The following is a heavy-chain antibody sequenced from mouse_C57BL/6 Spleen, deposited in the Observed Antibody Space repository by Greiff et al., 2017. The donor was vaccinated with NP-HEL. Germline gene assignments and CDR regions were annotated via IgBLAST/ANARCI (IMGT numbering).Heavy chain of an antibody. Sequence: QVQLQQSGAELVKPGASVKISCKASGYAFSSYWMNWVKQRPGKGLEWIGQIYPGDGDTNYNGKLKGKATLTADKSSSTAYMQLSSLTSEDSAVYFCARRGGSGYYFDYWGQGTTLTVSS. CDR3: ARRGGSGYYFDY. CDR2: IYPGDGDT. CDR1: GYAFSSYW. J-gene: IGHJ2*01. V-gene: IGHV1-80*01. D-gene: IGHD3-2*02.